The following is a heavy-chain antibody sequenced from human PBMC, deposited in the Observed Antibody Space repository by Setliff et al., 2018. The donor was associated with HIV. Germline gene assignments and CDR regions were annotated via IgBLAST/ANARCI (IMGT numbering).Heavy chain of an antibody. J-gene: IGHJ4*02. CDR3: ARRGIIAGTTDF. D-gene: IGHD1-7*01. CDR2: IYPSGTI. V-gene: IGHV4-4*07. Sequence: SETLSLTCTVSAASIRNSYWTWIRQPAGKGLEWIGRIYPSGTINYNPSLKSRVTMSVDTSKNQFSLRLTSVSAADTALYYCARRGIIAGTTDFWGQGTPVTVSS. CDR1: AASIRNSY.